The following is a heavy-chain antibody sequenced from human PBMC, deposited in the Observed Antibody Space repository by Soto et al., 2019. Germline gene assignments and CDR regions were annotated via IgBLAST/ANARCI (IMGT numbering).Heavy chain of an antibody. V-gene: IGHV4-59*12. CDR1: GGSISSYY. CDR2: IYYSGST. Sequence: SETLSLTCTVSGGSISSYYWSWIRQPPGKGLEWIGYIYYSGSTNYNPSLKSRVTISVDTSKDQFSLKLSSVTAADTAVYYCARSVDPWGQGTLVTVSS. J-gene: IGHJ5*02. CDR3: ARSVDP.